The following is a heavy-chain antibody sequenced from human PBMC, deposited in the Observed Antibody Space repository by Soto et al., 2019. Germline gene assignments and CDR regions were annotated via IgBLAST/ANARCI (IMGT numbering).Heavy chain of an antibody. J-gene: IGHJ3*02. V-gene: IGHV2-70*11. CDR1: GFSLSTSGMC. Sequence: SWPTLVNPTQTLTLTCTFSGFSLSTSGMCVSWIRQPPGKALEWLARIDWDDDKYYSTSLKTRLTISNDTSKDQVVLTMTNMDPVDTATYYCARIRKVPDAFDIWGQGTMVTVSS. CDR2: IDWDDDK. CDR3: ARIRKVPDAFDI.